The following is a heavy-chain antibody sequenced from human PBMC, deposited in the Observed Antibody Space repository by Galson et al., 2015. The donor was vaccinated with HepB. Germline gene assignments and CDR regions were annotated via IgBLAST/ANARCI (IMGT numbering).Heavy chain of an antibody. J-gene: IGHJ4*02. D-gene: IGHD3-22*01. CDR3: AKDSHYDSSGNYPDY. CDR1: GFTFSSYA. CDR2: ISGSGGST. V-gene: IGHV3-23*01. Sequence: SLRLSCAASGFTFSSYAMSWVRQAPGKGLEWVSVISGSGGSTKYADSVKGRFTISRDNSKNTLSLQMNSLRAEDTAVYYCAKDSHYDSSGNYPDYWGQGTLVTVSS.